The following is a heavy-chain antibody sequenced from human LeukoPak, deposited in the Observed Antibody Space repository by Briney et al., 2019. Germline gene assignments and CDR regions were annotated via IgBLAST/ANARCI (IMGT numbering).Heavy chain of an antibody. V-gene: IGHV3-30*18. J-gene: IGHJ4*02. Sequence: GGSLRLSCEASGFTFSNYAMHWVRRAPGKGLEWVALISYDGSTKRYADSVKGRFTISRDNSKNTLSLQINSLRSGDTAVYYCAKDLHYYGPGSSPQYWGQGTLVTVSS. CDR3: AKDLHYYGPGSSPQY. D-gene: IGHD3-10*01. CDR1: GFTFSNYA. CDR2: ISYDGSTK.